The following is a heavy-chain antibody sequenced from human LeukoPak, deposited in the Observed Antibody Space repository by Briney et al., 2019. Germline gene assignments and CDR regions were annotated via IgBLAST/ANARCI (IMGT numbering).Heavy chain of an antibody. Sequence: SGPTLVNPTQTLTLTCTFSGFSLSTSGVGVGWIRQPPGKALEWLALIYWDDDKRYSPSLKSRFAITKDTSKNQVVLTMTNMDPVDTATYYCAHSASRNGYNSERRFDYWGQGTLVTVSS. CDR3: AHSASRNGYNSERRFDY. CDR2: IYWDDDK. D-gene: IGHD5-24*01. V-gene: IGHV2-5*02. CDR1: GFSLSTSGVG. J-gene: IGHJ4*02.